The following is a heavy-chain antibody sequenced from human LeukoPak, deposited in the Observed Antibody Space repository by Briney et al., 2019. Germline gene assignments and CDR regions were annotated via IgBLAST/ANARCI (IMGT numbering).Heavy chain of an antibody. V-gene: IGHV3-23*01. CDR2: ISGSGGST. J-gene: IGHJ4*02. CDR3: AKEEGVTMIVVVITEFDY. CDR1: GFTFSSYA. D-gene: IGHD3-22*01. Sequence: QPGGSLRLSCAASGFTFSSYAMSWVRQAPGKGLEWVSAISGSGGSTYYADSVKGRFTISRDNSKNTLYLQMNSLRAEDTAVYYCAKEEGVTMIVVVITEFDYWGKGTLVTVSS.